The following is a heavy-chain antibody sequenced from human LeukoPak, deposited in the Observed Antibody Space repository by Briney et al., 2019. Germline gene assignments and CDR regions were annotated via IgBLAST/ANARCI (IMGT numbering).Heavy chain of an antibody. J-gene: IGHJ4*02. V-gene: IGHV3-7*01. D-gene: IGHD5-12*01. CDR1: GFTFNRDW. Sequence: QAGGSLRLSCAASGFTFNRDWTAWVRQAPGKGLEWVANIKEDGSEKNYVDSVKGRFTISRDNAENSVYLQMNDLRAEDTGVYYCARDNAGYDYWGQGTLVTVSS. CDR3: ARDNAGYDY. CDR2: IKEDGSEK.